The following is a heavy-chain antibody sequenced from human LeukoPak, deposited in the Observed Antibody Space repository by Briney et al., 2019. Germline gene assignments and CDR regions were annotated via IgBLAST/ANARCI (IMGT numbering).Heavy chain of an antibody. CDR2: ISYDGSNK. CDR1: GFTFSSYG. J-gene: IGHJ4*02. Sequence: GGSLRLSCAASGFTFSSYGMHWVRQAPGKGLEWVALISYDGSNKYYVDSVKGRFTISRDNSKNTLYLQMNSLRAEDTAVYYCAKGYGSGSYYKIDYWGQGTLVTVSS. D-gene: IGHD3-10*01. CDR3: AKGYGSGSYYKIDY. V-gene: IGHV3-30*18.